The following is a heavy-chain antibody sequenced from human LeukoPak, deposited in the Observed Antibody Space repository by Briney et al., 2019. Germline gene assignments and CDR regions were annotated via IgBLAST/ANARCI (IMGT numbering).Heavy chain of an antibody. D-gene: IGHD3-10*01. CDR2: IRYDGSNK. CDR1: GFTFSSCG. CDR3: AKDLVAMVRGVRGWFDP. V-gene: IGHV3-30*02. J-gene: IGHJ5*02. Sequence: GGSLRLSCAASGFTFSSCGMHWVRQAPGKGLEWVAFIRYDGSNKYYADSVKGRFTISRDNSKNTLYLQMNSLRAEDTAVYYCAKDLVAMVRGVRGWFDPWGQGTLVTVSS.